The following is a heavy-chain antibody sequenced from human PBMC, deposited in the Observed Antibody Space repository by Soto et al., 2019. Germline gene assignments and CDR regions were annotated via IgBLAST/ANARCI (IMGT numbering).Heavy chain of an antibody. CDR1: GFTFSTYA. J-gene: IGHJ6*02. Sequence: PGGSLRLSCAASGFTFSTYAMSWVRQAPGKGLEWVSSISGSGGSTHYTDSVKGRFTISRDNSKNTVYLQMNSLRAEDTAVYYCEKKSGTGMDVWGQGTTVTV. D-gene: IGHD1-7*01. CDR2: ISGSGGST. V-gene: IGHV3-23*01. CDR3: EKKSGTGMDV.